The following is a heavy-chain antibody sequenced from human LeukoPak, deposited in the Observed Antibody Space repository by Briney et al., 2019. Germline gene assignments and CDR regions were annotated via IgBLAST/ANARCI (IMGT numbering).Heavy chain of an antibody. J-gene: IGHJ4*02. CDR1: GGSISSGGYY. V-gene: IGHV4-31*03. CDR3: ARYCSSTSCYTFDY. Sequence: SQTLSLTCPVAGGSISSGGYYWSWIRQHPGKGLEWIGYIYYSGSAYYNPSLKSRVTISVDTSENQFSLKLSSVTAADTAVYYCARYCSSTSCYTFDYWGQGTLVTVSS. CDR2: IYYSGSA. D-gene: IGHD2-2*02.